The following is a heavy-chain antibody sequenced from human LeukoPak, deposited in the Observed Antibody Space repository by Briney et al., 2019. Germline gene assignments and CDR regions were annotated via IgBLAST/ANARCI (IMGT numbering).Heavy chain of an antibody. D-gene: IGHD3-10*01. CDR3: ARQSLLPLLIYGHHWFDP. CDR1: GGSISSSSYY. CDR2: IYYSGRT. Sequence: SETLSLTCTVSGGSISSSSYYWGWIRQPPGKGLEWIGNIYYSGRTYYNPSLKSRVTISVDTSKNQFSLKLSSVTAADTAVYYCARQSLLPLLIYGHHWFDPWGQGTLVTVSS. V-gene: IGHV4-39*01. J-gene: IGHJ5*02.